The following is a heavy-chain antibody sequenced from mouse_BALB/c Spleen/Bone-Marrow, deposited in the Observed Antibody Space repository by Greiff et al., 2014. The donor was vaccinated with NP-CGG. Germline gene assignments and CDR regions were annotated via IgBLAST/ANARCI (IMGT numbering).Heavy chain of an antibody. CDR2: IDPANGNT. V-gene: IGHV14-3*02. Sequence: EVQLQQSGAELVKPGASVKLSCTASGFNIKDTYMHWVKQRPEQGLEWIGRIDPANGNTKYDPKFQGKATITADTSSNTAYLQHSSLTTEDTAVYYCARLGNYGYWGQGTTLTVSS. CDR1: GFNIKDTY. J-gene: IGHJ2*01. CDR3: ARLGNYGY. D-gene: IGHD2-1*01.